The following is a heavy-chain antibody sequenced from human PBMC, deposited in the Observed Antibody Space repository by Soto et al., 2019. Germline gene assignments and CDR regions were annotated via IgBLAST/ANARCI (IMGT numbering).Heavy chain of an antibody. CDR1: GYTFTNFG. CDR2: ISAYNGNT. CDR3: ARGGTPRDY. V-gene: IGHV1-18*01. Sequence: QVQLVQSGAEVKKPGASVKVSCKASGYTFTNFGISWVRQAPGQGLEWMGWISAYNGNTNYAQNFQGRVTMTTDTSTSTAYRELRSLRADDTAVEYWARGGTPRDYWGQGTLVTVSS. D-gene: IGHD3-16*01. J-gene: IGHJ4*02.